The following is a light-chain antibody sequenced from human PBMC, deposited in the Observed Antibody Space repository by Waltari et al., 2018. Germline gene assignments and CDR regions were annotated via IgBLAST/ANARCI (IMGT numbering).Light chain of an antibody. CDR3: QHYVRLPAT. V-gene: IGKV3-20*01. CDR2: GAS. Sequence: ENVFTQSPGRLSSSTGERVTLSCSASQSVSRALAWYQQKPGQAPRLLIFGASNRATGIPDRFSGSGSETDFSLTISRLEPEDFAVYYCQHYVRLPATFGRGTKVEIK. J-gene: IGKJ1*01. CDR1: QSVSRA.